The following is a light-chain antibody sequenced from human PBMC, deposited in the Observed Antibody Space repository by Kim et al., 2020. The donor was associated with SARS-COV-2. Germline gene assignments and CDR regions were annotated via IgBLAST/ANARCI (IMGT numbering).Light chain of an antibody. V-gene: IGKV3-15*01. CDR3: QQYNNWPYT. J-gene: IGKJ2*01. Sequence: EIVMTQSPDTLPVSPGERATLSCRASQSVSSNLAWYQQKPGQAPRLLIYGASTRATGIPARFSGSGSGTEFTLTISSLQSEDFAVYYCQQYNNWPYTFGQGTKLEI. CDR2: GAS. CDR1: QSVSSN.